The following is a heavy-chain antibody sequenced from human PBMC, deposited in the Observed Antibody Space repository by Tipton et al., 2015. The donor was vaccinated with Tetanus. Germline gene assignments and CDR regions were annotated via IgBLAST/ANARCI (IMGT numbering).Heavy chain of an antibody. D-gene: IGHD4-17*01. CDR3: ARDNYGEANFDY. V-gene: IGHV4-31*03. CDR1: GGSITSGGSY. CDR2: ISYSGST. Sequence: LSLTCTVSGGSITSGGSYWSWIRQRPGKGLEWIGYISYSGSTYYNPSLTSRVTISVDTSKNQFSLRLSSVTAADTAVYYCARDNYGEANFDYWGQGTLVTVSS. J-gene: IGHJ4*02.